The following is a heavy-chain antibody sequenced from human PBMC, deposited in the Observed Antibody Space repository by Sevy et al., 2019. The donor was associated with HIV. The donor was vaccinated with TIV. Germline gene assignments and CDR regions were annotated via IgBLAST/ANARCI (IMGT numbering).Heavy chain of an antibody. V-gene: IGHV3-21*01. Sequence: GGSLRLSCAASGFTFSSYSMNWVRQAPGKGLEWVSSISSSRSYIYYADSVKGRFTISRDNAKNSLYLQMNSLRAEDTAVYYCASCSGWYWECYYHGMDLWGQGTTVTVSS. CDR2: ISSSRSYI. CDR1: GFTFSSYS. CDR3: ASCSGWYWECYYHGMDL. D-gene: IGHD6-19*01. J-gene: IGHJ6*02.